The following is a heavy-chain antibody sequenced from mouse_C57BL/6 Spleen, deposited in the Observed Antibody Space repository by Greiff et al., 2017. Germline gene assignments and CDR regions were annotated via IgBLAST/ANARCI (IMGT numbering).Heavy chain of an antibody. Sequence: EVQLQQSGPELVKPGASVKISCKASGYSFTGYYMNWVKQSPEKSLEWIGEINPSTGGTTYNQKFKAKATLTVDKSSSTAYMQLKSLTSEDSAVYYCARDYGSSLAMDYWGQGTSVTVSS. J-gene: IGHJ4*01. CDR2: INPSTGGT. D-gene: IGHD1-1*01. CDR1: GYSFTGYY. CDR3: ARDYGSSLAMDY. V-gene: IGHV1-42*01.